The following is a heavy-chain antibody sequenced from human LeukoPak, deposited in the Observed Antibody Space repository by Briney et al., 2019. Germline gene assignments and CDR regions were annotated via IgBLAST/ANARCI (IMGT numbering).Heavy chain of an antibody. CDR2: ISYDGSNK. V-gene: IGHV3-30*04. D-gene: IGHD6-13*01. Sequence: PGRSLRLSCAASGFTFSSYAMHWVRQAPGKGLEWVAVISYDGSNKYCADSVKGRFTISRDNSKNTLYLQMNSLRAEDTAVYYCARVSSSWSNWFDPWGQGTLVTVSS. CDR3: ARVSSSWSNWFDP. J-gene: IGHJ5*02. CDR1: GFTFSSYA.